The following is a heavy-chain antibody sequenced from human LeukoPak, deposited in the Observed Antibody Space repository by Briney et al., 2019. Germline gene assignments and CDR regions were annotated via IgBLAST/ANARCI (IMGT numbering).Heavy chain of an antibody. J-gene: IGHJ3*02. V-gene: IGHV4-59*11. CDR1: GGFISGHY. CDR3: ARVTDYYDSSGYQTPAFDI. Sequence: SETLSLTCTVSGGFISGHYWTWIRQPPGKGLEWIGYIYDSGSTTYNPALKSRVTISVDTSKNQFSLKLSSVTAADTAVYYCARVTDYYDSSGYQTPAFDIWGQGTMVTVSS. CDR2: IYDSGST. D-gene: IGHD3-22*01.